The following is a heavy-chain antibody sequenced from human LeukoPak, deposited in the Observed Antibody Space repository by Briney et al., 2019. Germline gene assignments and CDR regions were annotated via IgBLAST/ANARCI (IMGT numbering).Heavy chain of an antibody. CDR2: INHSGST. CDR1: GGSFSGYY. V-gene: IGHV4-34*01. D-gene: IGHD1-26*01. Sequence: SETLSLTCAVYGGSFSGYYWSWIRQPPGKGLEWIGEINHSGSTNYNPSLKSRVTISVDTSKNQFSLKLSSVTAADTAVYYCARGQVGATTLFDYWGQGTLVTVSS. J-gene: IGHJ4*02. CDR3: ARGQVGATTLFDY.